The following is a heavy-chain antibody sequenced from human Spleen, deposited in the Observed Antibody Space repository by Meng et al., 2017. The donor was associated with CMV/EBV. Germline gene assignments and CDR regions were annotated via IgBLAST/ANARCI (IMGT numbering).Heavy chain of an antibody. J-gene: IGHJ4*02. Sequence: ASVKVSCKASGYTFTGYYMHWGRQAPGQGLEWMGWINPNSGGTNYAQKFQGRVTMTRDTSISTAYMELSRLRSDDTAVYYCARDRKGYDPSGPDHYWGQGTLVTVSS. CDR3: ARDRKGYDPSGPDHY. CDR2: INPNSGGT. D-gene: IGHD3-22*01. CDR1: GYTFTGYY. V-gene: IGHV1-2*02.